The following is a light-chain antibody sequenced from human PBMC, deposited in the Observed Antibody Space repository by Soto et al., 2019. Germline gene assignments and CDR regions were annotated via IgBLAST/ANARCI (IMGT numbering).Light chain of an antibody. V-gene: IGKV1-33*01. J-gene: IGKJ2*01. CDR3: HQYDNRPFT. CDR2: AAS. Sequence: DLQMTQSPSSLSASVGDRVTITCRASQSISSYLNWYQQKPGKAPKLLIYAASSLQSGVPSRFSGSGSGTHFTLTISSLQPEDIGTYYCHQYDNRPFTFGQGTKLEIK. CDR1: QSISSY.